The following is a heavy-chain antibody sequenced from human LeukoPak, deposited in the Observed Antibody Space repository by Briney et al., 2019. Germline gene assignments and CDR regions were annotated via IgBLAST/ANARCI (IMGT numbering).Heavy chain of an antibody. V-gene: IGHV1-46*01. D-gene: IGHD1-26*01. CDR1: GYTFTSYY. J-gene: IGHJ4*02. CDR2: INPSGGSA. CDR3: ASLFEGELRDS. Sequence: ASVKVSCKASGYTFTSYYMHWVRQAPGQGLEWMGIINPSGGSASYAQKFQGRVTMTRDMSTSTVYMELSSLRSEDTAVYYCASLFEGELRDSWGQGTLVTVSS.